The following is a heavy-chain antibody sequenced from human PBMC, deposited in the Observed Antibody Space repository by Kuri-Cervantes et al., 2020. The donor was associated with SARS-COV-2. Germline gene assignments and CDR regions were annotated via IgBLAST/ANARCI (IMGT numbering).Heavy chain of an antibody. CDR2: ISSSSSYI. V-gene: IGHV3-21*01. Sequence: GESLKISCAASGFTFSSYSINWVRQAPGKGLEWVSSISSSSSYIYYADSVKGRFTISRDNAKNSLYLQMNSLRAEDTAVYYCVRAQFEYSSSYFDYWGQGTLVTVSS. D-gene: IGHD6-6*01. CDR1: GFTFSSYS. J-gene: IGHJ4*02. CDR3: VRAQFEYSSSYFDY.